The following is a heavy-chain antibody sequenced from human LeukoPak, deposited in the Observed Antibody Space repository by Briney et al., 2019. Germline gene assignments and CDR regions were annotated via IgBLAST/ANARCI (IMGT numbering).Heavy chain of an antibody. CDR2: INPSGGST. D-gene: IGHD5-24*01. CDR3: ARLPGDGYDDH. CDR1: GYTFTSYY. V-gene: IGHV1-46*01. J-gene: IGHJ4*02. Sequence: ASVKVSSKASGYTFTSYYMHWVRQAPGQGLEWMGIINPSGGSTSYAQKFQGRVTMTRDTSTSTVYMELSSLRSEDTAVYYCARLPGDGYDDHWGQGTLVTVSS.